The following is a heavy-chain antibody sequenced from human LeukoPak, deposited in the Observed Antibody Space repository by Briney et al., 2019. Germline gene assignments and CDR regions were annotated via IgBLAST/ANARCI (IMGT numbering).Heavy chain of an antibody. CDR3: VARAS. Sequence: GASVKVSCKASRYTFTTYDINWVRQATGQGLEWMGWMNPNSGNTGYAQKFQGRVAMTRDTSISTAYMDLSSLRSDDTAVYYCVARASWGQGTLVSVSS. J-gene: IGHJ4*02. V-gene: IGHV1-8*01. CDR1: RYTFTTYD. CDR2: MNPNSGNT.